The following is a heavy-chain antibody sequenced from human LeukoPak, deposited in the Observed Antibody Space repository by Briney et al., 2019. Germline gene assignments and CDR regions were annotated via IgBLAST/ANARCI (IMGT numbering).Heavy chain of an antibody. V-gene: IGHV4-30-2*01. CDR1: SGSISSGGYS. Sequence: SETLSLTCAVSSGSISSGGYSWGWIRQPPGKGLEWIGYIYHSGSTYYNPSLKSRVTISVDRFMNQFSLKLSSVTAADTAVYYCARLSCSGGSCYLDYWGQGTLVTVSS. CDR2: IYHSGST. J-gene: IGHJ4*02. D-gene: IGHD2-15*01. CDR3: ARLSCSGGSCYLDY.